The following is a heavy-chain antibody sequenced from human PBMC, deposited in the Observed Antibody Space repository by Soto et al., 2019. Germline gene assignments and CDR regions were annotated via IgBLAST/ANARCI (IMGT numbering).Heavy chain of an antibody. CDR1: GFTVSDNY. CDR3: ARDSYVRY. CDR2: IYTGGTT. V-gene: IGHV3-66*01. J-gene: IGHJ4*02. D-gene: IGHD2-21*01. Sequence: GGSLRLSCAASGFTVSDNYMSWVRQAPGKGLEWVSLIYTGGTTYYADSVKGRFTISRDNSKNTLYLQMNSLRAEDTAVYYCARDSYVRYWGQGTLVTVSS.